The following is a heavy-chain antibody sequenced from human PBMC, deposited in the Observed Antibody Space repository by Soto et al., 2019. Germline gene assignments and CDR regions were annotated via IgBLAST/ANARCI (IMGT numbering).Heavy chain of an antibody. Sequence: KTSETLSLTSTVAGGSISSADFFWTWLRQPPGKGLEWLGYIYYSGTTYYNPYLKGRLIISIDPSRNQFSLGLNFVAAAVTAVYFWPRESYLPMARNDFWGQGAQVTVSS. J-gene: IGHJ4*02. CDR1: GGSISSADFF. CDR3: PRESYLPMARNDF. CDR2: IYYSGTT. V-gene: IGHV4-30-4*01. D-gene: IGHD3-10*01.